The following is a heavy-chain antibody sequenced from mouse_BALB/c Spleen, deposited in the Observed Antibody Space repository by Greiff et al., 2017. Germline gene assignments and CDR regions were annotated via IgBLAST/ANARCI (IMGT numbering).Heavy chain of an antibody. CDR1: GFTFTDYY. V-gene: IGHV7-3*02. Sequence: EVKLVESGGGLVQPGGSLRLSCATSGFTFTDYYMSWVRQPPGKALEWLGFIRNKANGYTTEYSASVKGRFTISRDNSQSILYLQMNTLRAEDSATYYCARDYYGSSAYWGQGTLVTVSA. CDR2: IRNKANGYTT. D-gene: IGHD1-1*01. CDR3: ARDYYGSSAY. J-gene: IGHJ3*01.